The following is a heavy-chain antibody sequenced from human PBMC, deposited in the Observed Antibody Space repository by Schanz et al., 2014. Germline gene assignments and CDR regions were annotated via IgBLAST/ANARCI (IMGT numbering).Heavy chain of an antibody. CDR2: ISTSNGNT. D-gene: IGHD6-6*01. CDR3: ARDQSPYTNSSDVRYFDY. Sequence: QLQLVQSGAEVKKPGSSVKVSCKASGYTFTDYGVIWVRQAPGQGLEWMGWISTSNGNTNYAQKLQGRVTMTADTSTSTAYMDLRSLRSDDTAVYYCARDQSPYTNSSDVRYFDYWGQGSLVTVSS. V-gene: IGHV1-18*01. J-gene: IGHJ4*02. CDR1: GYTFTDYG.